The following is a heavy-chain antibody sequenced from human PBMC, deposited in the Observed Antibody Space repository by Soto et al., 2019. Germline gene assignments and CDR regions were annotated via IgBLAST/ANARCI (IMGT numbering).Heavy chain of an antibody. CDR1: GGSISSGDYY. D-gene: IGHD3-22*01. Sequence: QVQLQESGPGLVKPSQTLSLTCTVSGGSISSGDYYWSWIRQPPGKGLEWIGYIYYSGSTYYNPSLKSRVTISVDTSKNQFSLKLSSVTAADTAVYYCARDEGFSDYYDSSGYSAFDIWGQGTMVTVSS. V-gene: IGHV4-30-4*01. CDR3: ARDEGFSDYYDSSGYSAFDI. J-gene: IGHJ3*02. CDR2: IYYSGST.